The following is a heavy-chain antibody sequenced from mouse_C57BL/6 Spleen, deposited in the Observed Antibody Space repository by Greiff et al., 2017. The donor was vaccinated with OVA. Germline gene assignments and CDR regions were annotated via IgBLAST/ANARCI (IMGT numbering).Heavy chain of an antibody. CDR1: GYTFTSYW. V-gene: IGHV1-52*01. J-gene: IGHJ3*01. D-gene: IGHD2-4*01. CDR3: ARPRYDYVAWFAY. Sequence: QVQLKQPGAELVRPGSSVKLSCKASGYTFTSYWMHWVKQRPIQGLEWIGNIDPSDSETHYNQKFKDKATLTVDKSSSTAYMQLSSLTSEDSAVYYCARPRYDYVAWFAYWGQGTLVTVSA. CDR2: IDPSDSET.